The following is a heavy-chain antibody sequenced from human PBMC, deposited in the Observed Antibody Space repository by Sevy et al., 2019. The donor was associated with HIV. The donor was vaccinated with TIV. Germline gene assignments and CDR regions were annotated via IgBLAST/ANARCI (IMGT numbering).Heavy chain of an antibody. CDR3: ARFHYGGNSGWFDP. Sequence: SETLSLTCTVSGGSISSSSYYWGWIRQPPGKGLEWIGSIYYSGSTYYNPSLKSRVTISVDTSKNQFSLKLSSVTAADTAVYYCARFHYGGNSGWFDPWGQGTLVTVSS. CDR1: GGSISSSSYY. J-gene: IGHJ5*02. D-gene: IGHD4-17*01. CDR2: IYYSGST. V-gene: IGHV4-39*01.